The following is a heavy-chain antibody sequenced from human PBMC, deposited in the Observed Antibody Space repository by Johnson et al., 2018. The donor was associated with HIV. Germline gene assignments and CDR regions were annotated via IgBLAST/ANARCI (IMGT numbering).Heavy chain of an antibody. CDR2: ISTSGSSI. CDR1: GFTFSDYY. J-gene: IGHJ3*02. Sequence: QVQLVESGGGLVQPGGSLRLSCAASGFTFSDYYMSWIRQAPGKGLEWVSYISTSGSSIYYADSVKGRFTISRDNAKNSLYLQMNSLRAEDTALYYCAVWGCSSTSCYGEGAFDIWGQGTMVTVSS. D-gene: IGHD2-2*01. CDR3: AVWGCSSTSCYGEGAFDI. V-gene: IGHV3-11*01.